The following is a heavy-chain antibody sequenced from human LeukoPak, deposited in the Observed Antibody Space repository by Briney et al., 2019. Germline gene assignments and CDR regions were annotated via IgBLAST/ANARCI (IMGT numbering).Heavy chain of an antibody. D-gene: IGHD3-22*01. V-gene: IGHV3-30-3*01. CDR3: ASLVGDSGGYLDY. CDR2: ISHDGSTK. Sequence: GRSLRLSCAPSGFTFSSYAMHWVRQAPGKGLEWVAVISHDGSTKYYADSVKGRFTISRDNSKNTLYLQMNRLRAEDTAVYYCASLVGDSGGYLDYWGQGTLVTVSS. CDR1: GFTFSSYA. J-gene: IGHJ4*02.